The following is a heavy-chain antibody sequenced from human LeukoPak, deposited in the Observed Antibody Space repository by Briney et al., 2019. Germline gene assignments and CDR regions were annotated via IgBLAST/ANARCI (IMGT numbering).Heavy chain of an antibody. CDR3: ARGIIEAVFDI. D-gene: IGHD5-24*01. CDR1: GYSISSSSYY. J-gene: IGHJ3*02. V-gene: IGHV4-39*07. CDR2: IYYSGST. Sequence: PSETLSLTCTVSGYSISSSSYYWGWIRQPPGKGLEWIGSIYYSGSTYYNPSLKSRVTISVDTSKNQFSLKLSSVTAADTAVYYCARGIIEAVFDIWGQGTMVTVSS.